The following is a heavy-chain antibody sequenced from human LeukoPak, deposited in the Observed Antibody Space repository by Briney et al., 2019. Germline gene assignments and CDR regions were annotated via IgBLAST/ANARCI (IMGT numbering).Heavy chain of an antibody. J-gene: IGHJ6*02. CDR1: GGSFSGYY. CDR3: ASSHGDGMDV. V-gene: IGHV4-34*01. Sequence: PSETLSLTCAVYGGSFSGYYWSWIRQPPGKGLEWIGEINHSGSTNYNPSLKSRVTISVDTSKNQFSLKLSSVTAADTAVYYCASSHGDGMDVWAKGPRSPSP. D-gene: IGHD4-17*01. CDR2: INHSGST.